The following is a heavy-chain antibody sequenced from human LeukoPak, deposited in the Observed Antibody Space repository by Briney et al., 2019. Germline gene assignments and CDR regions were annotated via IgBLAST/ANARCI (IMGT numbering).Heavy chain of an antibody. Sequence: SETLSPTCAVYGGSFSGYYWSWIRQPPGKGLEWIGEINHSGSTNYNPSLKSRVTISVDTSKNQFSLKLSSVTAADTAVYYCARNIGYGSGSYYINDAFDIWGQGTMVTVSS. CDR3: ARNIGYGSGSYYINDAFDI. CDR1: GGSFSGYY. D-gene: IGHD3-10*01. J-gene: IGHJ3*02. CDR2: INHSGST. V-gene: IGHV4-34*01.